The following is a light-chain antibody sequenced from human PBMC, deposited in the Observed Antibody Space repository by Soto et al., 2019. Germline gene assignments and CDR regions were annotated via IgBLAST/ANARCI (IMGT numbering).Light chain of an antibody. CDR3: ASWDDRLNGVI. Sequence: QSMLTQPPSASGTPGQRVTISCSGSNSNIGSNTVNWYQQLPGTAPKLLIYDNNKRPSGVPGRFSDSKSGTSASLAISGLQSEDEADYYCASWDDRLNGVIFGGGTKLTVL. CDR2: DNN. CDR1: NSNIGSNT. V-gene: IGLV1-44*01. J-gene: IGLJ2*01.